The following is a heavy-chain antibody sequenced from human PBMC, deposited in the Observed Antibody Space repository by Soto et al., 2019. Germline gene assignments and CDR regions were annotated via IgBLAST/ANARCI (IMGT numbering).Heavy chain of an antibody. D-gene: IGHD4-4*01. CDR3: ASSARGRRPTKVDYFDY. CDR2: IYYSGST. J-gene: IGHJ4*02. V-gene: IGHV4-31*03. Sequence: SETLSLTCTVSGGSISSGGYYWSWIRQHPGKGLEWIGYIYYSGSTYYNPSLKSRVTISVDTSKNQFSLKLSSVTAADTAVYYCASSARGRRPTKVDYFDYWGQGTLVTVSS. CDR1: GGSISSGGYY.